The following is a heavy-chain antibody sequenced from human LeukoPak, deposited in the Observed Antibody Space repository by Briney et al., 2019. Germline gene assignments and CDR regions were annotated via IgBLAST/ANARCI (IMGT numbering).Heavy chain of an antibody. D-gene: IGHD5-18*01. CDR1: GYTFTSYY. CDR3: ARGTGGDTAMVSPLDY. J-gene: IGHJ4*02. V-gene: IGHV1-46*01. Sequence: ASVKVSCKASGYTFTSYYMHWVRQAPGQGLEWMGWINPNSGGTNYAQKFQGRVTMTRDMSTSTVYMELSSLRSEDTAVYYCARGTGGDTAMVSPLDYWGQGTLVTVSS. CDR2: INPNSGGT.